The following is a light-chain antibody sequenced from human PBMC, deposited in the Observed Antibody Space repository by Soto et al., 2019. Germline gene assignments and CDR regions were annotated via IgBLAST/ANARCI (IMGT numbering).Light chain of an antibody. CDR2: AAS. J-gene: IGKJ5*01. CDR1: QGISSY. V-gene: IGKV1-8*01. CDR3: QQSYSTPRT. Sequence: AIRMTQSPSSLSASTGDRVTITCRASQGISSYLAWYQQKPGKAPKLLIYAASTLQSGVPSRFSGSGSGTEFTLTISSLQPEDFATYYCQQSYSTPRTFGQGTRLEIK.